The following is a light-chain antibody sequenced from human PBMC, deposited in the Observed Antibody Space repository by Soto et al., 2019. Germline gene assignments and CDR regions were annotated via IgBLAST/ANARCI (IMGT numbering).Light chain of an antibody. CDR3: CSYAGSSTWV. CDR2: EVR. Sequence: QSALTQPASVSGSAGQSITISCSGTMRDVGAYNLVSWYQQHPGTAPKLIIYEVRNRPSGISSRFSGSKSGNTASLRISGLQAEDEADYYCCSYAGSSTWVFGGGTKLTVL. V-gene: IGLV2-23*02. J-gene: IGLJ3*02. CDR1: MRDVGAYNL.